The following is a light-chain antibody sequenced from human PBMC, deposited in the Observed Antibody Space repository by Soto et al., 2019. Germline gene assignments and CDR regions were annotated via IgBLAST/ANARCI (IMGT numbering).Light chain of an antibody. CDR3: QQYDNSPYT. CDR2: GAS. CDR1: QSVSSTS. V-gene: IGKV3-20*01. J-gene: IGKJ2*01. Sequence: EIVLTQSPGTLSLSPGEGATLSCRASQSVSSTSLAWYQQKVGQAPRLLIHGASSRATCIPDRFSGSGSGTDFTLTISRLEPEDFAVYYCQQYDNSPYTFGQGTKLEIK.